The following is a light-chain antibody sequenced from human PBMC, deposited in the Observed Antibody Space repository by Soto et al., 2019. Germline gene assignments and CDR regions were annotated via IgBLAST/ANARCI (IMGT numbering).Light chain of an antibody. CDR1: QSVSSSY. J-gene: IGKJ5*01. V-gene: IGKV3-20*01. Sequence: EIVLTQSPGTLSLSPGERATLSCRASQSVSSSYLAWYQQKPGQAPRLLIYGASSMSTGITERFSGSGSGTDCSRTISRLEPEEFAVDYCQQYGSFHLVTFGQGTRLEIK. CDR2: GAS. CDR3: QQYGSFHLVT.